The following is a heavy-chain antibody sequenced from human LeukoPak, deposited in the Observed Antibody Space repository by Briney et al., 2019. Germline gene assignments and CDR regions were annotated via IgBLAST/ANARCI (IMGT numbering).Heavy chain of an antibody. J-gene: IGHJ4*02. Sequence: GGSLRLSCAASGLFVSSNYMSWVRQAPGKGLEWVSVLYSGGSTYYADSVKGRFTISRDNSKNTLYLQMHSLRAEDTAVYYCVRDRVNWNDFGGLFDYWGQGTLVTVSS. V-gene: IGHV3-53*01. CDR2: LYSGGST. CDR3: VRDRVNWNDFGGLFDY. CDR1: GLFVSSNY. D-gene: IGHD1-1*01.